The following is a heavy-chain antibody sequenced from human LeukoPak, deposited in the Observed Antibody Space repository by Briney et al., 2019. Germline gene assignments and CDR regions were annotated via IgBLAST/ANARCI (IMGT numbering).Heavy chain of an antibody. CDR2: IYCSGNT. Sequence: SETLSLTCTVSGSSISNYYWGWIRQAPGKGLEWIGSIYCSGNTYYNSSLKSRVTISLDTSKNQFSLNLFSVTAADTAVYYCTRAASSGPLFTYHMDVWGKGTTVTVSS. CDR1: GSSISNYY. D-gene: IGHD3-22*01. CDR3: TRAASSGPLFTYHMDV. J-gene: IGHJ6*03. V-gene: IGHV4-39*07.